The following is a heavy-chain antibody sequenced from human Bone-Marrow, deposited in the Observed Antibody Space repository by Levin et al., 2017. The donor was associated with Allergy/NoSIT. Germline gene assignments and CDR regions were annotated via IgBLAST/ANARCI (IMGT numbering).Heavy chain of an antibody. CDR1: GFTFSSYW. CDR3: ARVQLTTVTSTPLDAFDI. CDR2: IKQDGSEK. V-gene: IGHV3-7*03. Sequence: GGSLRLSCAASGFTFSSYWMSWVRQAPGKGLEWVANIKQDGSEKYYVDSVKGRFTISRDNAKNSLYLQMNSLRAEDTAVYYCARVQLTTVTSTPLDAFDIWGQGTMVTVSS. D-gene: IGHD4-17*01. J-gene: IGHJ3*02.